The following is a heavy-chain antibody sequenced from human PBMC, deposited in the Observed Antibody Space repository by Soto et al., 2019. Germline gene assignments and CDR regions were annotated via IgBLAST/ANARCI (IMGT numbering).Heavy chain of an antibody. CDR2: ISSSSSTI. V-gene: IGHV3-48*02. D-gene: IGHD2-15*01. Sequence: EVQLVESGGGLVQPGGSLRLSCAASGFTFSSYSMNWVRQAPGQGLEWVSYISSSSSTIYYADSVKGRFTISRDNAKNSLYLQINSLRDEDTAVYYCGTDGETVVNYNWFDPWGPGTLVTVSS. CDR3: GTDGETVVNYNWFDP. J-gene: IGHJ5*02. CDR1: GFTFSSYS.